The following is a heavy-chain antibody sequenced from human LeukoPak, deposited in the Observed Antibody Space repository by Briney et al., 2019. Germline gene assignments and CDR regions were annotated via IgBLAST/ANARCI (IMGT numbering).Heavy chain of an antibody. J-gene: IGHJ4*02. Sequence: PSETLSLTCAVYGGSFSGYYWSWIRQPPGKGLEWIGEINHSGSTNYNPSLKSRVTISVDTSKNQFSLKLSSVTAADTAVYYCARIVTIFGVVLDYWGQGTLVTVSS. D-gene: IGHD3-3*01. CDR2: INHSGST. V-gene: IGHV4-34*01. CDR3: ARIVTIFGVVLDY. CDR1: GGSFSGYY.